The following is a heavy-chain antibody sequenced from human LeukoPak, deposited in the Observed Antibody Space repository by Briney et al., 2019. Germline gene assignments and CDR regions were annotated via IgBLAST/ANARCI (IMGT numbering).Heavy chain of an antibody. J-gene: IGHJ5*02. CDR2: INAGNGNT. CDR1: GYTFTSYA. Sequence: ASVKVSCKASGYTFTSYAMHWVRQAPGQRLEWMGWINAGNGNTKYSQKFQGRVTITRDTSASTAYMELSSLRSEDTAVYYCATNYCSGGSCYNWFDPWGQGTLVTVSS. CDR3: ATNYCSGGSCYNWFDP. D-gene: IGHD2-15*01. V-gene: IGHV1-3*01.